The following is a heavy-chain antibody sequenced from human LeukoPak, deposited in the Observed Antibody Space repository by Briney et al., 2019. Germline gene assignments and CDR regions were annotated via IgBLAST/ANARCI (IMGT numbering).Heavy chain of an antibody. Sequence: SETLSLTCTVSGGSISSSSYYWGWLRQPPGTGLEWLGTISYSGSTYYSPSLKSRVTISVDTSKKQFSLKLSSVTAADTAVYYCARHGPTVTTPFDYWGQGTLVTVSS. CDR2: ISYSGST. CDR1: GGSISSSSYY. J-gene: IGHJ4*02. D-gene: IGHD4-17*01. CDR3: ARHGPTVTTPFDY. V-gene: IGHV4-39*01.